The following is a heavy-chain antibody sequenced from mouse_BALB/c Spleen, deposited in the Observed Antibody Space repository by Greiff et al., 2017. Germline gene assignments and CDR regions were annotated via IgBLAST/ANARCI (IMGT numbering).Heavy chain of an antibody. CDR1: GFNIKDTY. CDR3: ARVTTVVDWYFDV. J-gene: IGHJ1*01. D-gene: IGHD1-1*01. V-gene: IGHV14-3*02. Sequence: SGAELVKPGASVKLSCTASGFNIKDTYMHWVKQRPEQGLEWIGRIDPANGNTKYDPKFQGKATITADTSSNTAYLQLSSLTSEDTAVYYCARVTTVVDWYFDVWGAGTTVTVSS. CDR2: IDPANGNT.